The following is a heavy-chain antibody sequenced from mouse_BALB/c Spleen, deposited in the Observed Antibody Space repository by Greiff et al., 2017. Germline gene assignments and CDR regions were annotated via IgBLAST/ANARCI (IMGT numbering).Heavy chain of an antibody. D-gene: IGHD2-4*01. CDR1: GFSLTSYG. V-gene: IGHV2-2*02. CDR2: IWSGGST. Sequence: VQLQESGPGLVQPSQSLSITCTVSGFSLTSYGVHWVRQSPGKGLEWLGVIWSGGSTDYNAAFISRLSISKDNSKSQVFFKMNSLQANDTAIYYCARNYYDYDGAYAMDYWGQGTSVTVSS. J-gene: IGHJ4*01. CDR3: ARNYYDYDGAYAMDY.